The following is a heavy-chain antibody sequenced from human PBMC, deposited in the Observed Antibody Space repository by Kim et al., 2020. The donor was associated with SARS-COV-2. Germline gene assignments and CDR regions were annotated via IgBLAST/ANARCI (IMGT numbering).Heavy chain of an antibody. J-gene: IGHJ4*02. Sequence: SETLSLTCTVSGDSLSSDYWSWNRQPAGKGLEWIGRIYTSGRTNYNPSLQSRVTMSVDMSKNQFSLKLSSVTAADTAAYYCASALGYWGQGTLVTVSS. CDR1: GDSLSSDY. V-gene: IGHV4-4*07. D-gene: IGHD3-16*02. CDR3: ASALGY. CDR2: IYTSGRT.